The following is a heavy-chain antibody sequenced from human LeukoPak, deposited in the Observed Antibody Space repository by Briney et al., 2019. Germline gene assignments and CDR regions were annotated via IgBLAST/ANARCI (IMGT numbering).Heavy chain of an antibody. CDR3: AKDSIYGDGKWGIDY. D-gene: IGHD1-26*01. J-gene: IGHJ4*02. V-gene: IGHV3-74*01. CDR1: GFTFSSYW. CDR2: IKSDGST. Sequence: GGSLRLSCVASGFTFSSYWMHWVRQAPGKGLVWVSRIKSDGSTNYADSVKGRFTISKDFSKNTLYLQLNRLSDEDTGVYYCAKDSIYGDGKWGIDYWGQGTLVTVSS.